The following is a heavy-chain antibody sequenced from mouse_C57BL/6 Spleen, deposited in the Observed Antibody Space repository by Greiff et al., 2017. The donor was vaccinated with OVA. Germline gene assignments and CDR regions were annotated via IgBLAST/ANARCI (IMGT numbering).Heavy chain of an antibody. Sequence: VHLVESGAELVKPGASVKLSCKASGYTFTEYTIHWVKQRSGQGLEWIGWFYPGSGSIKYNEKFKDKATLTADKSSSTVYMELSRLTSEDSAVYFCARHEDDYYAMDYWGQGTSVTVSS. CDR3: ARHEDDYYAMDY. J-gene: IGHJ4*01. CDR2: FYPGSGSI. CDR1: GYTFTEYT. V-gene: IGHV1-62-2*01.